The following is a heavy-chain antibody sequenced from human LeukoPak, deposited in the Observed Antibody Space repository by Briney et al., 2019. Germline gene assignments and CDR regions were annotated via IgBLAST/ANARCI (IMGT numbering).Heavy chain of an antibody. J-gene: IGHJ6*02. Sequence: GGSLRLSCAASGFTFSSYAMHWVRQAPGKGLEWVAVISYDGSNKYYADSVKGRFTISRDNSKNTLYLQMNSLRAEDTAVYYCARKHSSWEYYYYGMDVWGQGTTVTVSS. D-gene: IGHD6-13*01. V-gene: IGHV3-30-3*01. CDR1: GFTFSSYA. CDR3: ARKHSSWEYYYYGMDV. CDR2: ISYDGSNK.